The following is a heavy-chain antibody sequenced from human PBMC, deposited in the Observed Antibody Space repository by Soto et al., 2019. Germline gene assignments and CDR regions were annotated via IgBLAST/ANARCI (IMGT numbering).Heavy chain of an antibody. CDR3: ERHDVRVSLYY. D-gene: IGHD3-10*02. CDR2: IYYSGNT. Sequence: QLQLQESGPGLVKPSETLSLTCTVSSGSISSTNHYWAWIRHPPGKGLEWIGSIYYSGNTYYNPSLRSRVTMSVDTSKNQVSLKLSSVTAADTAVYYCERHDVRVSLYYWGQGTQVTVSS. CDR1: SGSISSTNHY. V-gene: IGHV4-39*01. J-gene: IGHJ4*02.